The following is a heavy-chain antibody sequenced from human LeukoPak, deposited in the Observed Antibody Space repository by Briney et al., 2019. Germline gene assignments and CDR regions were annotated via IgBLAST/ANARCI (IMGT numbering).Heavy chain of an antibody. Sequence: GGSLRLSCAASGFTISDYWMSWVRQAPGKGLEWVANIKQDGSEKYYMDSVKGRFTISRDNAKNSLYLQMNSLRAEDTAVYYCAGIAPRAAVGVPWWFDPWGQGTLVTVSS. V-gene: IGHV3-7*01. CDR3: AGIAPRAAVGVPWWFDP. CDR1: GFTISDYW. J-gene: IGHJ5*02. CDR2: IKQDGSEK. D-gene: IGHD6-13*01.